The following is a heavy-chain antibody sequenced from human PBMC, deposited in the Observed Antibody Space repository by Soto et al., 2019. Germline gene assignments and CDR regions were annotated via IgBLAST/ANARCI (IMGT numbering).Heavy chain of an antibody. Sequence: QVTLKESGPVLVKPTETLTLTCTVSGFSLSNARMGVSWIRQPPGKALEWLAHIFSNDEKSYSTSLKSRLTIFKDTPKSQVVPTMTHMDPVDTATYYWSWINGHYDRSGYHFDYWGQGTLVTVSS. CDR3: SWINGHYDRSGYHFDY. D-gene: IGHD3-22*01. V-gene: IGHV2-26*01. CDR1: GFSLSNARMG. CDR2: IFSNDEK. J-gene: IGHJ4*02.